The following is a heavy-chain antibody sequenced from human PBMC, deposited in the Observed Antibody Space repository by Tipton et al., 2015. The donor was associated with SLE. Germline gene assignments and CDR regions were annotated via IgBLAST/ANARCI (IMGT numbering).Heavy chain of an antibody. CDR3: ARGESWPEYFQH. D-gene: IGHD6-13*01. CDR1: GGSISSYS. CDR2: IYYSGST. Sequence: TLSLTCTVSGGSISSYSWSWIRQPPGKGLEWIGYIYYSGSTNYNPSLKSRVTISVDTSKNQFSLKLSSVTAADTAVYYCARGESWPEYFQHWGQGTLVTVSP. J-gene: IGHJ1*01. V-gene: IGHV4-59*01.